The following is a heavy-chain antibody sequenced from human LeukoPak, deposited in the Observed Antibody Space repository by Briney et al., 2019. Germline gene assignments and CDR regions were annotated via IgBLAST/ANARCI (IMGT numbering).Heavy chain of an antibody. CDR2: ISSSSSYI. V-gene: IGHV3-21*01. CDR1: GFTFSSYS. D-gene: IGHD5-24*01. Sequence: GGSLRLSCAASGFTFSSYSMNWVRQAPGKGLEWVSSISSSSSYIYYVDSVKGRFTISRDNAKNSLYLQMNSLRAEDTAVYYCARDFEMATIPFDYWGQGTLVTVSS. CDR3: ARDFEMATIPFDY. J-gene: IGHJ4*02.